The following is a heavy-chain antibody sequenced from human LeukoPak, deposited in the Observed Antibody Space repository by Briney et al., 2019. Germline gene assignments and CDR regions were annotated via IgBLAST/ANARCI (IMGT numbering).Heavy chain of an antibody. Sequence: GGSLRLSCAASGFTFSSYAMHWVRQAPGKGLEWVAVISYDGSNKYYADSVKGRFTISRDNSKNTLYLQMNSLRAEDTAVYYCATDKISGSGSIDYWGQGTLVTVSS. J-gene: IGHJ4*02. D-gene: IGHD3-10*01. CDR1: GFTFSSYA. V-gene: IGHV3-30*04. CDR3: ATDKISGSGSIDY. CDR2: ISYDGSNK.